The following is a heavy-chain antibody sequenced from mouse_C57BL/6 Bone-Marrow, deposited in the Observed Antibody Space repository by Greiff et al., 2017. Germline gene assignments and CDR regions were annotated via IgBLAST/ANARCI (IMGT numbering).Heavy chain of an antibody. Sequence: QVQLQQPGAELVKPGASVKLSCKASGYTFTSYWMHWVKQRPGQGLEWIGMIHPNSGSTNYNEKFKSKATLTVDKSSSTAYMQLSSLTSEDSAVYYCARPAVARDYYFDYWGQGTTLTVSS. V-gene: IGHV1-64*01. J-gene: IGHJ2*01. CDR1: GYTFTSYW. D-gene: IGHD1-1*01. CDR3: ARPAVARDYYFDY. CDR2: IHPNSGST.